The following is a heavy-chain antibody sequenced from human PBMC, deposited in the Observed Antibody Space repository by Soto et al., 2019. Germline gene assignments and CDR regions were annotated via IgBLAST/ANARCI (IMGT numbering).Heavy chain of an antibody. J-gene: IGHJ4*02. V-gene: IGHV3-74*01. CDR1: GFTLSDYW. CDR3: ATLQLAGPDY. CDR2: ISNDGSGT. D-gene: IGHD6-19*01. Sequence: PWGSLRLSCAASGFTLSDYWMHWVRQVPGTGLVWVSRISNDGSGTSYADFVKGRFTISKDDAKNTVYLQMNSLSAEDTAVYYCATLQLAGPDYWGQGTLVTVSS.